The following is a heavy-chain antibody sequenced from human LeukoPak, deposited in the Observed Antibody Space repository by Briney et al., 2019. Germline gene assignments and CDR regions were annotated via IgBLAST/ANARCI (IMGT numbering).Heavy chain of an antibody. D-gene: IGHD2-15*01. J-gene: IGHJ4*02. CDR3: ARDNTYFSGSRYYDRFDF. CDR1: GFTFINYG. V-gene: IGHV3-30*03. CDR2: ISYDGSNK. Sequence: GGSLRLSCAASGFTFINYGIHWVRQAPGKGLEWVAVISYDGSNKYYADSLKGRFTISRDNAKNSLYLQMNSLTAEDTAVYYCARDNTYFSGSRYYDRFDFWGQGTLVTVSS.